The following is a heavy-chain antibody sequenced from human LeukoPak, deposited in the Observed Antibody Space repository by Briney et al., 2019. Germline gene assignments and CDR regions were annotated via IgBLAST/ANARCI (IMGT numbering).Heavy chain of an antibody. Sequence: GGSLRLSCAASGFTFSDYYMSWIRQAPGKGLEWVSYISSSGSTIYYADSVKGRSTISRDNAKNSLYLQMNSLRAEDTAVYYCARDVDTAMAFDYWGQGTLVTVSS. J-gene: IGHJ4*02. D-gene: IGHD5-18*01. CDR1: GFTFSDYY. CDR2: ISSSGSTI. CDR3: ARDVDTAMAFDY. V-gene: IGHV3-11*01.